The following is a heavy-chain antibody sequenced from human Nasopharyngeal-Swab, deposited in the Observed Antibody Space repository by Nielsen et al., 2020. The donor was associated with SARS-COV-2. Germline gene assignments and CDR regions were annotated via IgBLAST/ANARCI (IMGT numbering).Heavy chain of an antibody. Sequence: GGSLRLSCAASGFTVSSNYMSWVRQAPGKGLEWVSVIYSGVSTYYADSVKGRFTISRDNSKNTLYLQMNSLRAEDTAVYYCAREWEVVVAATLRFYFDYWGQGTLVTVSS. V-gene: IGHV3-66*01. CDR3: AREWEVVVAATLRFYFDY. CDR1: GFTVSSNY. J-gene: IGHJ4*02. CDR2: IYSGVST. D-gene: IGHD2-15*01.